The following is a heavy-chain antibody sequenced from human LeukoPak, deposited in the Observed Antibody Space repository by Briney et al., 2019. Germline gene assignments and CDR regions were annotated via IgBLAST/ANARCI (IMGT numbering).Heavy chain of an antibody. CDR3: ARDDSGSYWDYFDY. CDR2: IYTSGST. V-gene: IGHV4-4*07. Sequence: SETLSLTCTVSGGSISSYYWRWIGQPAGKGLEGIGRIYTSGSTNYHPSLKSRVTMSVDTSKNQFSLKLSSVTAADTAVYYCARDDSGSYWDYFDYWGQGTLVTVSS. D-gene: IGHD1-26*01. CDR1: GGSISSYY. J-gene: IGHJ4*02.